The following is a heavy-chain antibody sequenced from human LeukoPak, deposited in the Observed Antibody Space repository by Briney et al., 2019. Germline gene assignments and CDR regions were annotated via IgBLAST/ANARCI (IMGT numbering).Heavy chain of an antibody. V-gene: IGHV1-18*01. CDR1: GYTFTSYG. Sequence: GASVKVSCKASGYTFTSYGISWVRQAPGQGLEWMGWISAYNGNTNYAQKLQGRVTMTTDTSTSTAYMELRSLRSDDTAVYYCAGNAGGYNFGYFDHWGQGTLVTVSS. J-gene: IGHJ4*02. CDR2: ISAYNGNT. D-gene: IGHD5-24*01. CDR3: AGNAGGYNFGYFDH.